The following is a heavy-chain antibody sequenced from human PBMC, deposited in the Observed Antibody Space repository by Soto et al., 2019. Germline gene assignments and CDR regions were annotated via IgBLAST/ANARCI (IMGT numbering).Heavy chain of an antibody. CDR1: GASVSSNSAA. D-gene: IGHD6-19*01. CDR2: TYYRSKWYN. V-gene: IGHV6-1*01. Sequence: SQTLSLTCAISGASVSSNSAAWNWIRQSPSKRLEWLGRTYYRSKWYNDYAVSVRSRITINPDTSKNQFSLQLNSVTPEYTAVYYCARSDASGWYVPYFDYSGQGTLVTVSS. CDR3: ARSDASGWYVPYFDY. J-gene: IGHJ4*02.